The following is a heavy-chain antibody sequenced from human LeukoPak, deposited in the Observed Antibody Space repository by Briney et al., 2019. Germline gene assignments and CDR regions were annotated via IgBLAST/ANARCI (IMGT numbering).Heavy chain of an antibody. CDR1: GFTFSSYA. Sequence: GGSLRLSCATSGFTFSSYAMSWVRQAPGKGLEWVSSISGRGANTHYADSVKGRFTISGDYSKNTLNLQMNSLRAEDTAVYYCARVYSSSGYYFDYWGQGTLVTVSS. J-gene: IGHJ4*02. V-gene: IGHV3-23*01. D-gene: IGHD6-13*01. CDR3: ARVYSSSGYYFDY. CDR2: ISGRGANT.